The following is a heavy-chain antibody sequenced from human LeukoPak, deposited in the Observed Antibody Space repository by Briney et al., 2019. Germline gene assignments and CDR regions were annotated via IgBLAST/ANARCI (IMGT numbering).Heavy chain of an antibody. Sequence: ASVKVSCKASGYTFTSYYMHWVRQAPGQGLEWMGIINPSGGSTSYARKFQGRVTMTRDTSTSTVYMELSSLRSEDTAVYYCSWTSVGADGLDYWGQGTLVTVSS. V-gene: IGHV1-46*01. CDR2: INPSGGST. CDR1: GYTFTSYY. J-gene: IGHJ4*02. CDR3: SWTSVGADGLDY. D-gene: IGHD1-26*01.